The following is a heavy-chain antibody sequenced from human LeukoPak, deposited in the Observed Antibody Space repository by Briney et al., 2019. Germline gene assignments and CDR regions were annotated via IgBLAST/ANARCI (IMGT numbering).Heavy chain of an antibody. CDR1: GYTFTCYY. D-gene: IGHD3-10*01. CDR3: ARDREVRGVIVPDAFDI. V-gene: IGHV1-2*02. Sequence: ASVKVSCKASGYTFTCYYMHWVRQAPGQGLEWMGWINPNSGGTNYAQKFQGRVTMTRDTSISTAYMELSRLRSDDTAVCYCARDREVRGVIVPDAFDIWGQGTMVTVSS. J-gene: IGHJ3*02. CDR2: INPNSGGT.